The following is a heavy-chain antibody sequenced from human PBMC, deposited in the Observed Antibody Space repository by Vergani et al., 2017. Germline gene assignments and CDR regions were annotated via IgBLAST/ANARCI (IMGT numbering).Heavy chain of an antibody. CDR1: GGTFSSYT. J-gene: IGHJ4*02. CDR3: ARSYDSSGYYFDY. D-gene: IGHD3-22*01. Sequence: QVQLVQSGAEVKKPGSSVKVSCKASGGTFSSYTISWVRQAPGQGLEWMGRIIPILGIANYAQKFQGRVTITADKSTSAAYMELSSLRSEDTAVYYCARSYDSSGYYFDYWGQGTLVTVSS. V-gene: IGHV1-69*02. CDR2: IIPILGIA.